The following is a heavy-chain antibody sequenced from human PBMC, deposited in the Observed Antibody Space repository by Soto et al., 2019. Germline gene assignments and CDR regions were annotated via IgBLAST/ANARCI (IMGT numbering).Heavy chain of an antibody. V-gene: IGHV1-69*02. CDR3: ASEDHLRHYYYMDV. CDR1: GGTFSSYT. D-gene: IGHD2-15*01. J-gene: IGHJ6*03. CDR2: IIPILGIA. Sequence: QVQLVQSGAEVKKPGSSVKVSCTASGGTFSSYTISWVRQAPGQGLEWMGRIIPILGIANYAQQFQGRVTITADKSTSTAYMELSSLRSEDTAVYYCASEDHLRHYYYMDVWGKGTTVTVSS.